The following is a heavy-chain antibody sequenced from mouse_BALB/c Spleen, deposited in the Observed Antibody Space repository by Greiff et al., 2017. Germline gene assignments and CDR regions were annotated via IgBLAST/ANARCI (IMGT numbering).Heavy chain of an antibody. CDR2: INPYIDGT. V-gene: IGHV1-14*01. CDR3: ARRVMIARGYAMEY. J-gene: IGHJ4*01. Sequence: EVQLQQPAPAPVQPGASVMMSSKASRYTFTSYVMHWVKQKPGQGVEWIGYINPYIDGTQYNEKSKGKATLTSDKSSSTAYLELSSLTSEDSAVYYGARRVMIARGYAMEYWGQVSSVAGS. CDR1: RYTFTSYV. D-gene: IGHD2-4*01.